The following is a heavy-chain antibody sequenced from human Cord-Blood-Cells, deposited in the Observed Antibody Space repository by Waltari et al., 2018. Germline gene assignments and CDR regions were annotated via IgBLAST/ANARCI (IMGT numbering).Heavy chain of an antibody. V-gene: IGHV4-34*01. CDR2: INHSGST. CDR1: GGSFSGYY. J-gene: IGHJ4*02. CDR3: ARLPISGSYDY. Sequence: QVQLQQWGAGLLKPSETLSLTCAVYGGSFSGYYWSSIRQPPGKGLEWIGEINHSGSTNYNPSLKSRVTISVDTSKNQFSLKLSSVTAADTAVYYCARLPISGSYDYWGQGTLVTVSS. D-gene: IGHD1-26*01.